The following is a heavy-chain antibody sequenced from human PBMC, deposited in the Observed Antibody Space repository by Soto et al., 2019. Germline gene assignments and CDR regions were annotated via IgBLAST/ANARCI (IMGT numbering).Heavy chain of an antibody. D-gene: IGHD3-3*01. CDR3: ARRDPGIFGVVSDFDY. CDR2: IYYSGST. CDR1: GVSISSSSYY. V-gene: IGHV4-39*01. J-gene: IGHJ4*02. Sequence: SETLSLTCTVSGVSISSSSYYWGWIRQPPGKGLEWIGSIYYSGSTYYNPSLKSRVTISVDTSKNQFSLKLSSVTAADTAVYYCARRDPGIFGVVSDFDYWGQGTLVTVSS.